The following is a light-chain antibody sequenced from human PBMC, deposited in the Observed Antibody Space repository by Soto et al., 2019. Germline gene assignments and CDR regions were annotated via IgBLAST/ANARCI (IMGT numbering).Light chain of an antibody. CDR1: QTLLDRSNNKAS. J-gene: IGKJ1*01. CDR2: WTS. Sequence: DIVMTQSPDSLAVSLGERATINCKSSQTLLDRSNNKASLSWYQQKPGQPPKLLIYWTSTREFGVPDRFSGSGSGTDFTLTISSLQAEDVAVYYCQQYFNSPRTFGHGTKVEIK. V-gene: IGKV4-1*01. CDR3: QQYFNSPRT.